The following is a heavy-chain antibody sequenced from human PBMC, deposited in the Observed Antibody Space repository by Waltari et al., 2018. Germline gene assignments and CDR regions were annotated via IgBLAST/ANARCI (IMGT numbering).Heavy chain of an antibody. CDR2: IYYSGGA. Sequence: QLQLQESGPGLVKPSETLSLTCTVSGGSISSSSYYWGWIRQPPGKGLEWIGSIYYSGGAYYNPSLKSRVTISVDTSKNQFSLKLSSVTAADTAVYYCARHGSHGGNSEAGIFFDYWGQGTLVTVSS. J-gene: IGHJ4*02. CDR1: GGSISSSSYY. CDR3: ARHGSHGGNSEAGIFFDY. V-gene: IGHV4-39*01. D-gene: IGHD2-21*02.